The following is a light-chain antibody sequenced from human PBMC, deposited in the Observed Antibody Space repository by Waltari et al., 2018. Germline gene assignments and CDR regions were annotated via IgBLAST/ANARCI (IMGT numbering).Light chain of an antibody. CDR1: SSEVGGYNY. CDR2: EVS. CDR3: SSYTSSSTQG. V-gene: IGLV2-14*01. J-gene: IGLJ1*01. Sequence: QSALTQPASVSGSPGQSITIPCTGTSSEVGGYNYVSWYQQHPGKAPKLMIYEVSNRPSGVSNRFSGSKSGNTASLTISGLQAEDEADYYCSSYTSSSTQGFGPGTKVTVL.